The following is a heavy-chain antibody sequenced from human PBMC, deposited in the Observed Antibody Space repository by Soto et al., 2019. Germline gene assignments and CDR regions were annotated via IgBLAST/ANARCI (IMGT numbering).Heavy chain of an antibody. V-gene: IGHV1-69*13. CDR2: IIAIIGKA. CDR1: GYTFTSYG. Sequence: SVQVSCKASGYTFTSYGISWVRQAPGQGLEWMGGIIAIIGKANYAQKFQGRVTITADESTSTAYMELSSLRSEDTAVYYCARDSTGSGWPVRYFDYWGQGTLVTVSS. D-gene: IGHD6-19*01. CDR3: ARDSTGSGWPVRYFDY. J-gene: IGHJ4*02.